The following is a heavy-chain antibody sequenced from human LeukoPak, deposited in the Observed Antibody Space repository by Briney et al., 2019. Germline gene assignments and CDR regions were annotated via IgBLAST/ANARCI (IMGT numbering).Heavy chain of an antibody. CDR3: ARRSRPPVATMGKDGFDI. Sequence: PSETLSLTCTVSGGSISSSSYYWGWIRQPPGKGLEWIGSIYYSGSTYYNPSLKSRVTISVDTSNNQFSLKLRSVTAADTAVYYCARRSRPPVATMGKDGFDIWGQGTMVTVSS. CDR1: GGSISSSSYY. D-gene: IGHD5-12*01. J-gene: IGHJ3*02. V-gene: IGHV4-39*07. CDR2: IYYSGST.